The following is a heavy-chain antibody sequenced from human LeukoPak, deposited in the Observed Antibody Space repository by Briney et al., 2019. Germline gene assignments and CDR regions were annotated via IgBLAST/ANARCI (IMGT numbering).Heavy chain of an antibody. CDR3: AREKVLMVRGALLDAFDI. J-gene: IGHJ3*02. V-gene: IGHV4-34*01. CDR2: INHSGST. D-gene: IGHD3-10*01. Sequence: PSETLSLTCAVYGGSFSGYYWSWIRQPPGKGLEWIGEINHSGSTNYNPSLKSRVTISVDTSKNQFSLKLSSVTAADTAVYYCAREKVLMVRGALLDAFDIWGQGTMVTVSS. CDR1: GGSFSGYY.